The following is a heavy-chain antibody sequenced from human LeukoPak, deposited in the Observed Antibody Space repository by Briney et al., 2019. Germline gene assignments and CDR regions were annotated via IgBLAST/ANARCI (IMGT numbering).Heavy chain of an antibody. CDR2: INWNGGST. Sequence: GGSLRLSCAASGFTFDDYGVSWVRQAPGKGLEWVSGINWNGGSTGYADSVKGRFTISRDNAKNSLYLQMNSLRAEDTALYYCARDRGSSSWYELDYFDYWGQGTLVTVSS. CDR1: GFTFDDYG. J-gene: IGHJ4*02. D-gene: IGHD6-13*01. CDR3: ARDRGSSSWYELDYFDY. V-gene: IGHV3-20*04.